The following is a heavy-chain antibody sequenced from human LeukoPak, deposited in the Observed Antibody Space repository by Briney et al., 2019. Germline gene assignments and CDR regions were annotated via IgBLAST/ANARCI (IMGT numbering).Heavy chain of an antibody. V-gene: IGHV3-53*01. CDR1: GFTLSSNY. J-gene: IGHJ3*02. CDR2: LYSAGNT. Sequence: GGSLRLSCAASGFTLSSNYTNWVRQAPGKGLEWVAVLYSAGNTFYADSVKGRFTISRDNSKNTLYLQMNSLRAEDTALYYCARLIQPQGAFDIWGQGTMVTVSS. CDR3: ARLIQPQGAFDI. D-gene: IGHD3-16*01.